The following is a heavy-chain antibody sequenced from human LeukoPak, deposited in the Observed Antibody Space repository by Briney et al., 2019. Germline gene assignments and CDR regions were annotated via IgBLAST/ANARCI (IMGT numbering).Heavy chain of an antibody. Sequence: ASVKVSCKASGYTFTSYGISWVRQAPGQGLEWMGWISAYNGNTNYAQKLQGRVTMTTDTSTSTAYMELRSLRSDDTAVYYCAREEGYYDSSGRDAFDIWGQGTMVTVS. V-gene: IGHV1-18*01. D-gene: IGHD3-22*01. J-gene: IGHJ3*02. CDR2: ISAYNGNT. CDR1: GYTFTSYG. CDR3: AREEGYYDSSGRDAFDI.